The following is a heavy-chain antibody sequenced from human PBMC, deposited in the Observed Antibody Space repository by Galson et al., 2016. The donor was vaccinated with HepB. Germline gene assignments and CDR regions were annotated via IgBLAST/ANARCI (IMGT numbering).Heavy chain of an antibody. CDR2: TYNSGTT. V-gene: IGHV4-59*01. J-gene: IGHJ6*02. CDR1: GDSIRNYY. CDR3: ARVDVFIVPAADVFDPKDSYYYFMDV. D-gene: IGHD2-2*01. Sequence: SETLSLTCTVSGDSIRNYYWSWVRQPPGKGLESIGYTYNSGTTNYNPSLKSRVSISVDTSKNQFSLKLSSVTAADTAVYYCARVDVFIVPAADVFDPKDSYYYFMDVWGQGTTVTVSS.